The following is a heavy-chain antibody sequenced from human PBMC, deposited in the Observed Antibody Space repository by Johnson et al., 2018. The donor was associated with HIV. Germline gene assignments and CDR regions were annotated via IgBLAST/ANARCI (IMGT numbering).Heavy chain of an antibody. Sequence: QVQLVESGGGWVQPGRSLRVSCVASGFTLGSFGMHWVRQAPGKGLEWVAVISYDGTNEYYAESVKSRFTISRDNSKNTLYLVMNRLRPEDTAVYYCARVQIAARWSDALHFWGQGTKVTVSS. CDR2: ISYDGTNE. V-gene: IGHV3-30*03. D-gene: IGHD6-6*01. CDR1: GFTLGSFG. J-gene: IGHJ3*01. CDR3: ARVQIAARWSDALHF.